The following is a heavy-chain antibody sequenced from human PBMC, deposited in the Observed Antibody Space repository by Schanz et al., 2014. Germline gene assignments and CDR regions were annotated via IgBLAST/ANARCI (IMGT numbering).Heavy chain of an antibody. CDR1: GYTFTGYY. D-gene: IGHD3-16*01. CDR3: ARDQVASTDYDYFFYDMDV. Sequence: QVQLVQSGTQVKKPGASVKVSCKASGYTFTGYYMHWVRQAPRQGLEWIGWISAQTGDTRYAQKVQGRVTMARDVSSSTAFLELRSLRYDDTAVYDCARDQVASTDYDYFFYDMDVWATGITVIVSS. V-gene: IGHV1-2*02. CDR2: ISAQTGDT. J-gene: IGHJ6*03.